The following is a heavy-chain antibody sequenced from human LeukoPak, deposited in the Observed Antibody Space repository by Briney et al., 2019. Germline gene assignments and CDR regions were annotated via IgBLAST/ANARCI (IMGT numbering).Heavy chain of an antibody. CDR2: IIPIFGTA. V-gene: IGHV1-69*13. CDR1: GGTFSSYA. Sequence: GASVKVSCKASGGTFSSYAISWVRQAPGQGLEWMGGIIPIFGTANYAQKFQGRVTITADESTSTAYVELSSLRSEDTAVYYCARVGAAGTGDYWGQGTLVTVSS. CDR3: ARVGAAGTGDY. J-gene: IGHJ4*02. D-gene: IGHD6-13*01.